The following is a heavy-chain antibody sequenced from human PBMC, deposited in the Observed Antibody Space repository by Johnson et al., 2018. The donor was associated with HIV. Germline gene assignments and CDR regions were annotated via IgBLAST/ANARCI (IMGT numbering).Heavy chain of an antibody. CDR2: IYSGGST. Sequence: VQLLESGGGLVQPGGSLRLSCAASGFTVSSNYMSWVRQAPGKGLEWVSVIYSGGSTYYADSVKGRFTISRDNSKNTRYLQMNSLRAEDTAVYYCARDLGEMATTAGDAFDIWGLGTMVTVSS. J-gene: IGHJ3*02. D-gene: IGHD5-24*01. CDR1: GFTVSSNY. V-gene: IGHV3-66*01. CDR3: ARDLGEMATTAGDAFDI.